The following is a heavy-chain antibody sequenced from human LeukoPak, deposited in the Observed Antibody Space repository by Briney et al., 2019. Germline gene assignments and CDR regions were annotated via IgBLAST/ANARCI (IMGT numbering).Heavy chain of an antibody. V-gene: IGHV3-23*01. D-gene: IGHD3-9*01. J-gene: IGHJ4*02. CDR1: GFTFSSYG. CDR3: AKDNRRALGILTGYYDGSAYFDY. Sequence: PGGSLRLSCAASGFTFSSYGMSWVRQAPGKGLEWVSAISGSGGSTYYADSVKGRFTISRDNSKNSPYLQMNSLRAEDTAVYYCAKDNRRALGILTGYYDGSAYFDYWGQGTLVTVSS. CDR2: ISGSGGST.